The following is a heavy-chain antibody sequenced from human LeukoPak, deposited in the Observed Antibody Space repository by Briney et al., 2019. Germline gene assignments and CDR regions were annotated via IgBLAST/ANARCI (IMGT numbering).Heavy chain of an antibody. CDR1: GGSISSSSYY. Sequence: PSETLSLTCTVSGGSISSSSYYWGWIRQPPGKGLEWIGSIYYSGSTYYNPSLKSRVTISVDTSKNQFSLKLSSVTAADTAVYYCARRAMVHTTMNYYMDVWGKGTTVTISS. CDR2: IYYSGST. D-gene: IGHD3-10*01. J-gene: IGHJ6*03. CDR3: ARRAMVHTTMNYYMDV. V-gene: IGHV4-39*07.